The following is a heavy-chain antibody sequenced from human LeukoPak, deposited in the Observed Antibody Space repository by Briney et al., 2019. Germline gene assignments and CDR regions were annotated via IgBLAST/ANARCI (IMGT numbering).Heavy chain of an antibody. V-gene: IGHV3-30*03. CDR3: ARAFSTTAFDY. Sequence: GGSLRLSCAASGFTFSNYEMNWVRQAPGKGLEWVAVISDDGSNKYYAESVKGQFTISRDNSKNTLYLQMNSLRAEDTAVYYCARAFSTTAFDYWGQGTLVTVSS. CDR1: GFTFSNYE. J-gene: IGHJ4*02. D-gene: IGHD4-17*01. CDR2: ISDDGSNK.